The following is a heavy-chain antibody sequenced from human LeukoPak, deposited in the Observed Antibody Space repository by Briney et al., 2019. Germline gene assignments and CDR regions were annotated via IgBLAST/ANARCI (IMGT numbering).Heavy chain of an antibody. CDR2: IYDSGST. J-gene: IGHJ3*02. V-gene: IGHV4-39*01. Sequence: SETLSLTCTVSGGSIRSSYYYWGWIRQPPGKGLEWIGSIYDSGSTYYNPSLKSRVTISVDTSKNQFSLKLNSVTAADTAVYYCARPHISSGWYSNNAFDIWGQGTMVTVSS. D-gene: IGHD6-19*01. CDR1: GGSIRSSYYY. CDR3: ARPHISSGWYSNNAFDI.